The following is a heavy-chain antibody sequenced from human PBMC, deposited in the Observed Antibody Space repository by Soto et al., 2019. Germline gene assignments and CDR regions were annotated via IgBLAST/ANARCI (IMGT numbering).Heavy chain of an antibody. CDR3: AKDSNKYSSSLRGRYFDY. CDR1: GFPFSSYV. V-gene: IGHV3-23*01. J-gene: IGHJ4*02. Sequence: GGSLRLSCAASGFPFSSYVMAWVRQAPGKGREWVSGISGGGSNTFYADSVKGRFTISRDNSNNTLLLQMNSLGAEDTAVYYCAKDSNKYSSSLRGRYFDYWGQGIGVTVSS. D-gene: IGHD4-4*01. CDR2: ISGGGSNT.